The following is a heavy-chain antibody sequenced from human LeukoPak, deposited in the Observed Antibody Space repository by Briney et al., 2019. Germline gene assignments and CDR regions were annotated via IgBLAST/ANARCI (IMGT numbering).Heavy chain of an antibody. V-gene: IGHV4-59*11. D-gene: IGHD1-1*01. CDR1: VGSISSHY. J-gene: IGHJ3*02. CDR2: ISYIGST. Sequence: PSETLSLTCTVSVGSISSHYWSWIRQSPGNGLEWIGYISYIGSTNYSPSLKSRLTISIDTSKNQFSLRLSSVTAADTAVYFCAGDQLALNALDMWGQGTMVTVSS. CDR3: AGDQLALNALDM.